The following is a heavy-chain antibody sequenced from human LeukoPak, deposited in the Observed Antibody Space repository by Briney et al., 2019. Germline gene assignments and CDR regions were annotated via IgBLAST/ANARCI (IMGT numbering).Heavy chain of an antibody. CDR1: GYTFTGYY. CDR2: ISAYNGNT. V-gene: IGHV1-18*04. Sequence: ASVKVSCKASGYTFTGYYMHWVRQAPGQGLEWMGWISAYNGNTNYAQKLQGRVTMTTDTSTSTAYMELRSLRSDDTAVYYCARIYYYDSSGYPPDAFDIWGQGTMVTVSS. D-gene: IGHD3-22*01. CDR3: ARIYYYDSSGYPPDAFDI. J-gene: IGHJ3*02.